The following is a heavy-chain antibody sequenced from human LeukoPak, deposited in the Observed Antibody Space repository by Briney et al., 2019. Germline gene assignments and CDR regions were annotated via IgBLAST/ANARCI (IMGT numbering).Heavy chain of an antibody. V-gene: IGHV3-48*03. CDR2: ITTSGSTV. CDR3: ARYTRRGDWRVLDY. Sequence: PGGSLRLSCAASGFTFSSYEMNWVRQAPGKGLEWVSYITTSGSTVYYADSVKGRFTISRDNVKNSLYLQMNSLRAEDTAVYYCARYTRRGDWRVLDYGGQGTLVTVSS. CDR1: GFTFSSYE. D-gene: IGHD2-21*02. J-gene: IGHJ4*02.